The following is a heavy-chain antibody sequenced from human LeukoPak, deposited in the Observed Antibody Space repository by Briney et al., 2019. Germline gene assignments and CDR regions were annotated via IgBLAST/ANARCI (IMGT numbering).Heavy chain of an antibody. V-gene: IGHV3-7*01. CDR1: GFPFSNYW. CDR2: IKQDGSEE. Sequence: GGSLRLSCAASGFPFSNYWMSWVRQAPGKGLEWVANIKQDGSEEYYLDSVKGRFTISRDNAKNSLSLQMNSLRAEDTAVYYCARGRWDFDYWGQGTLVTVSS. J-gene: IGHJ4*02. CDR3: ARGRWDFDY. D-gene: IGHD4-23*01.